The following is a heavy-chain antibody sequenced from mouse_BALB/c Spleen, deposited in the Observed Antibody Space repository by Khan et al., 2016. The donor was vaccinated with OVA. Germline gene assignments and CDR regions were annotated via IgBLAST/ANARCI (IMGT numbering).Heavy chain of an antibody. CDR1: GYTFTSYW. D-gene: IGHD4-1*01. CDR3: TRRNWDVAWFAY. V-gene: IGHV1-5*01. J-gene: IGHJ3*01. CDR2: IYPGNTDT. Sequence: VQLKQSGTVLARPGASVKMSCKASGYTFTSYWMHWVKQRPGQGLEWIGDIYPGNTDTNYNQKFKGKAKLTAVTSTSTAYMELSSLINEDSAGYYWTRRNWDVAWFAYWGQGTLVTVSA.